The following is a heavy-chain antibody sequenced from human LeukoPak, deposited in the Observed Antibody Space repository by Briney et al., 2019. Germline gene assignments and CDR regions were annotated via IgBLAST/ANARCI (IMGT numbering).Heavy chain of an antibody. CDR1: GFTFSSYW. CDR2: IKQDGSEK. V-gene: IGHV3-7*04. CDR3: AGVYYDFWSGYPGY. J-gene: IGHJ4*02. D-gene: IGHD3-3*01. Sequence: DPGGSLRLSCAASGFTFSSYWMSWVRRAPGKGLEWVANIKQDGSEKYYVDSVKGRSTISRDNAKNSLYLQMNSLRAEDTAVYYCAGVYYDFWSGYPGYWGQGTLVTVSS.